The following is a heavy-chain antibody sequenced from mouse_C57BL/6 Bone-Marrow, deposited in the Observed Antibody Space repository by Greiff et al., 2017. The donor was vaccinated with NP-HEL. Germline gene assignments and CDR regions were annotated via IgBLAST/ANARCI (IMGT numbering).Heavy chain of an antibody. J-gene: IGHJ2*01. Sequence: EVMLVESGGDLVKPGGSLKLSCAASGFTFSSYGMSWVRQTPDKRLEWVATISSGGSYTYYPDSVKGRFTISRDNAKNTLYLQMSSLKSEDTAMYYCAAQATLYYFDYWGQGTTLTVSS. CDR1: GFTFSSYG. V-gene: IGHV5-6*02. CDR3: AAQATLYYFDY. CDR2: ISSGGSYT. D-gene: IGHD3-2*02.